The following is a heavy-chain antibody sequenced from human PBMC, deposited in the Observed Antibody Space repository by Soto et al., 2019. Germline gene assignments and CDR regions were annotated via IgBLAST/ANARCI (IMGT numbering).Heavy chain of an antibody. Sequence: PSETLSLTCAVYGGSFSGYYWSWIRQPPGKGLEWIGEINHSGSTNYNPSLKSRVTISVDTSKNQFSLKLSSVTAADTAVYYCAREGYCSGGSCYSRTLDYWGQGTLVTVPS. CDR1: GGSFSGYY. CDR2: INHSGST. CDR3: AREGYCSGGSCYSRTLDY. D-gene: IGHD2-15*01. V-gene: IGHV4-34*01. J-gene: IGHJ4*02.